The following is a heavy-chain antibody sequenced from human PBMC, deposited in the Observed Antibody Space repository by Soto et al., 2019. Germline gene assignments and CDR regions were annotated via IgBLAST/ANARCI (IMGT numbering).Heavy chain of an antibody. V-gene: IGHV3-23*01. Sequence: VRLLESGGDLVQTGGSPRLSCAASGFSFSTSAMNWVRQAPGKGPEWISLSSGSSDVAYYAESVTGRFTSSRDNSKNTLFLQMKRLRVEDTAIYYCAKYSGDFPVYNGLNVWGQGTTVIVSS. J-gene: IGHJ6*02. CDR3: AKYSGDFPVYNGLNV. D-gene: IGHD1-26*01. CDR2: SSGSSDVA. CDR1: GFSFSTSA.